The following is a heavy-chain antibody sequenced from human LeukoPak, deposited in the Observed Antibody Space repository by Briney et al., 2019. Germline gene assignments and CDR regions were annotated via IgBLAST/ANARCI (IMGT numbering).Heavy chain of an antibody. Sequence: SETLSLTCTVSGGSISSYDWSWIRQPPGKGLEWIGYIYYTGTTNYNPALKSRVTISVDTSKNQFSLNLGSGAAAYTAIYYCARVGGATSPFGYWGQGTLVTVSS. V-gene: IGHV4-59*08. CDR2: IYYTGTT. J-gene: IGHJ4*02. CDR1: GGSISSYD. D-gene: IGHD1-26*01. CDR3: ARVGGATSPFGY.